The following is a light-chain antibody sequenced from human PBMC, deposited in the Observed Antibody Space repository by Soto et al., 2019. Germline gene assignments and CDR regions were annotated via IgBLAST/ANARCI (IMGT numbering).Light chain of an antibody. CDR2: GVS. J-gene: IGLJ1*01. CDR1: ITDIGAYNY. V-gene: IGLV2-14*01. CDR3: SSYTSSITPYV. Sequence: QSALTQPASVSGSPGQSITIPCTGTITDIGAYNYVSWYQQHPGKAPKLLIYGVSSRPSGVSNRFSGSKSGNAAYLTISGLQADDEAEYYCSSYTSSITPYVFGTGTKLTVL.